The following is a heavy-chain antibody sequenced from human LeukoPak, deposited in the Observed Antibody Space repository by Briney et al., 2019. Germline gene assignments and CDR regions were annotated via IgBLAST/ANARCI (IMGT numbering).Heavy chain of an antibody. CDR2: IYPGDSDT. V-gene: IGHV5-51*01. J-gene: IGHJ4*02. D-gene: IGHD2-15*01. Sequence: GESLKISCKVSGYSFTNYWIGWVRQMPGKGLEWMGFIYPGDSDTRYSPSFQGQVTISADKSISTAYLQWSSLKASDTAIYYCARLSIGYCSGGNCCATDWGQGTLVTVSS. CDR1: GYSFTNYW. CDR3: ARLSIGYCSGGNCCATD.